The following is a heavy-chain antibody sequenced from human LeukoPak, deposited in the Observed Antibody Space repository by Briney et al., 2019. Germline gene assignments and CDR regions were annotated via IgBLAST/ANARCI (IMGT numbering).Heavy chain of an antibody. J-gene: IGHJ6*03. CDR3: ARCVAVAGEDYYYYYMDV. D-gene: IGHD6-19*01. CDR1: GYTFTSYG. Sequence: GASVKVSCKASGYTFTSYGISWVRQAPGQGLEWMGWISAYNGNTNYAQKLQGRVTMTTDTSTSTAYMELRSQRSDDTAVYYCARCVAVAGEDYYYYYMDVWGKGTTVTISS. CDR2: ISAYNGNT. V-gene: IGHV1-18*01.